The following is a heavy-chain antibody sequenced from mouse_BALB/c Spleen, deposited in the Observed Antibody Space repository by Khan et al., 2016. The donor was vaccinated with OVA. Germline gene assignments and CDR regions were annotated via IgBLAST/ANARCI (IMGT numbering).Heavy chain of an antibody. CDR1: GYTFSSYW. J-gene: IGHJ2*01. CDR2: ILPGSGSS. V-gene: IGHV1-9*01. D-gene: IGHD1-1*01. CDR3: ARVNYGSRDYFDY. Sequence: QVQLQQPGAELMKPGASVKISCKATGYTFSSYWLEWVKQRPGHGLEWIGEILPGSGSSNYNEKFKGKATFTADISSNTAYMQLSSLTSEDSAVYYCARVNYGSRDYFDYWGQGTTLTVSS.